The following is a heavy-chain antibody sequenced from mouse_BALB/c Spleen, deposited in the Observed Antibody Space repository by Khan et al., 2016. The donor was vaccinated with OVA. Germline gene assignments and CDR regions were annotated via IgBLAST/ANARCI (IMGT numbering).Heavy chain of an antibody. D-gene: IGHD2-1*01. CDR2: INYSGCT. CDR1: GYSITSDYA. Sequence: EVQLVESGPGLVNPSQSLSLTCTVTGYSITSDYAWNWIRQFPGNKLEWMGYINYSGCTNYNPAFKNRISFTRDTSKNQFFLQLNSVTTEDADTYCYAGDGTRYYYAMDYWGQGTSVTVSS. CDR3: AGDGTRYYYAMDY. J-gene: IGHJ4*01. V-gene: IGHV3-2*02.